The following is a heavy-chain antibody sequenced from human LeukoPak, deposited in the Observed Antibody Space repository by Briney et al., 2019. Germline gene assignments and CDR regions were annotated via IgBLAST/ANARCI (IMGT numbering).Heavy chain of an antibody. Sequence: SGGSLRLSCAGSGFTFSSYEMNWVRQAPGKWLEWVSYISSSGRAIYYADSVKGRFTVSRDNAKNSLYLQMNSLRAEDTAVYYCARCPRWAHFDYWGQGTLVTVSS. CDR2: ISSSGRAI. D-gene: IGHD4-23*01. CDR3: ARCPRWAHFDY. V-gene: IGHV3-48*03. CDR1: GFTFSSYE. J-gene: IGHJ4*02.